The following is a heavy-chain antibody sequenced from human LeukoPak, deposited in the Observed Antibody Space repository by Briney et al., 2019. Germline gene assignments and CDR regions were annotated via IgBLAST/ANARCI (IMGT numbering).Heavy chain of an antibody. CDR3: ARHADYYDSSGYYTNFDY. CDR1: GYGFTRYW. J-gene: IGHJ4*02. V-gene: IGHV5-51*01. D-gene: IGHD3-22*01. Sequence: GEGLKIYCKGSGYGFTRYWIGWVRQMPGKGMEWRGIIYPGESDTRYSPSFQGQLPISPDKPISTAYLQWSSLKASDTAMYYCARHADYYDSSGYYTNFDYWGQGTLATVSS. CDR2: IYPGESDT.